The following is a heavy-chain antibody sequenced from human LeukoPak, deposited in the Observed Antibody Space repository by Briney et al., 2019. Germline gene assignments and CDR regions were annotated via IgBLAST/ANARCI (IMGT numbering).Heavy chain of an antibody. Sequence: PGGSLRLSCAASGFTFSSYGMHWVRQAPGKGLAWVAFIRYDGSNKYYADSVKGRFTISRDNSKNTLYLQMNSLRAEDTAVYYCEKDHDDFPGSGYWGQGTLVTVFS. D-gene: IGHD3-3*01. CDR2: IRYDGSNK. CDR3: EKDHDDFPGSGY. J-gene: IGHJ4*02. V-gene: IGHV3-30*02. CDR1: GFTFSSYG.